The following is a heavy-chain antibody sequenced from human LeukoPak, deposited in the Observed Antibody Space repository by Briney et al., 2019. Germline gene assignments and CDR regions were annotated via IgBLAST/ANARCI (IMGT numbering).Heavy chain of an antibody. V-gene: IGHV4-4*07. CDR3: ARQGYNWNDVGAFDI. D-gene: IGHD1-1*01. J-gene: IGHJ3*02. CDR2: IYTSGST. Sequence: PSETLSLTCTVSGGSISSYYWSWIRQPAGKGLEWIGRIYTSGSTNYNPSLKSRVTMSVDTSKNQFSLKLSSVTAADTAVYYCARQGYNWNDVGAFDIWGQGTMVTVSS. CDR1: GGSISSYY.